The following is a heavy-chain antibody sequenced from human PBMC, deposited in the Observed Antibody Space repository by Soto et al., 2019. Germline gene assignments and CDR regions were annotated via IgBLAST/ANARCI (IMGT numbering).Heavy chain of an antibody. Sequence: QLQLQESGPGLVEPSQTLSLTCTVSGGSINGAGHSWGWVRQSPGKGLEWIGYSYHSGSSYYNPSLQSRVTISVDRSKAQFYLTLTSVTAADTAVYFCARARYYDWCFDLWGLGTPVTVSS. CDR1: GGSINGAGHS. D-gene: IGHD3-9*01. J-gene: IGHJ4*02. CDR3: ARARYYDWCFDL. CDR2: SYHSGSS. V-gene: IGHV4-30-2*06.